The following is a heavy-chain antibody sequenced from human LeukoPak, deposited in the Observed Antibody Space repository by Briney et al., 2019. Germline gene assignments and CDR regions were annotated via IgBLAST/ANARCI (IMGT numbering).Heavy chain of an antibody. V-gene: IGHV3-64*01. CDR3: GRAGYGDYPYFDY. Sequence: GGSLRLSCAASGFTFSSYAMYWVRQAPEKGLEYVSGISNNGGSTYYANSVKGRFTISRDNSKNTLYLQMGSLRAEDMAVYYCGRAGYGDYPYFDYWGQGTLVTVSS. J-gene: IGHJ4*02. CDR2: ISNNGGST. CDR1: GFTFSSYA. D-gene: IGHD4-17*01.